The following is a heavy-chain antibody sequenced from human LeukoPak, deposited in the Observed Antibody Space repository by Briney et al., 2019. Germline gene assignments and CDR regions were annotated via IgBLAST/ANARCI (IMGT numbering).Heavy chain of an antibody. Sequence: SETLSLTCTVSGGSIRDYYWSWIRQPAGKGLEWIGRIYSSGSTKYNPSLKSRVTMSVDTSKNQFSLKLSSVTAADTAVYYCARAERPDYGDYNWFDPWGQGTLVTVSS. CDR2: IYSSGST. V-gene: IGHV4-4*07. J-gene: IGHJ5*02. D-gene: IGHD4-17*01. CDR1: GGSIRDYY. CDR3: ARAERPDYGDYNWFDP.